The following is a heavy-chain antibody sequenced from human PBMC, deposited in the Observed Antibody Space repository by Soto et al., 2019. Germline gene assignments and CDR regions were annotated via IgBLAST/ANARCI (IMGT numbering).Heavy chain of an antibody. CDR2: INAGNGNT. CDR1: GYTFTSYA. CDR3: ARDMFGDCSSTSCAGEDWFDP. V-gene: IGHV1-3*01. Sequence: GASVKVSCKASGYTFTSYAMHWVRQAPGQRLEWMGWINAGNGNTKYSQKFQGRVTITRDTSASTAYMELSSLRSEGTAVYYCARDMFGDCSSTSCAGEDWFDPWGQGTLVTVSS. D-gene: IGHD2-2*01. J-gene: IGHJ5*02.